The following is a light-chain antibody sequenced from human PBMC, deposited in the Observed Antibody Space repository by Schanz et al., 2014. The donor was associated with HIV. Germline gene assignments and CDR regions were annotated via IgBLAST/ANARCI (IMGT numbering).Light chain of an antibody. CDR1: QGISSW. CDR3: QQFSTYLT. J-gene: IGKJ4*01. CDR2: GAS. Sequence: DIQMTQSPSSVSASVGDRVTIACRASQGISSWLAWYQQKPGKAPKLLIYGASTLQTGVPSRFSGSGSGTDFTLTISSLQPEDFATYYCQQFSTYLTFGGGTRVEIK. V-gene: IGKV1-12*01.